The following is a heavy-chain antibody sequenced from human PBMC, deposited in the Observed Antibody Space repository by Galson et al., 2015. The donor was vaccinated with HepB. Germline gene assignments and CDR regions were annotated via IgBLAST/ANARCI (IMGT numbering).Heavy chain of an antibody. CDR3: ATGSSWYVMAFDY. D-gene: IGHD6-13*01. CDR1: GGTFSSYA. V-gene: IGHV1-69*13. J-gene: IGHJ4*02. CDR2: IIPIFGTA. Sequence: SVKVSCKASGGTFSSYAISWVRQAPGQGLEWMGGIIPIFGTANYAQKFQGRVTITADESTSTAYMELSSLRSEDTAVYYCATGSSWYVMAFDYWGQGTLVTVSS.